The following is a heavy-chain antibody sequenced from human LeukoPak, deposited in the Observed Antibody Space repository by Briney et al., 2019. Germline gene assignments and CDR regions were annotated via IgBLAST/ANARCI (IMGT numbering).Heavy chain of an antibody. D-gene: IGHD3-10*01. V-gene: IGHV1-69*05. J-gene: IGHJ4*02. CDR2: IIPIFGTA. CDR3: ARDYGFGESNYFDY. Sequence: SVKVSCKVSGGTFSSYAISWVRQAPGQGLEWMGGIIPIFGTANYAQKFQGRVTITTDESTSTAYMELSSLRSEDTAVYYCARDYGFGESNYFDYWGQGTLVTVSS. CDR1: GGTFSSYA.